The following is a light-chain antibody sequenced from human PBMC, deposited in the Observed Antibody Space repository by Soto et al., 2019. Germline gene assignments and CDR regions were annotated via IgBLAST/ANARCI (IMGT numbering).Light chain of an antibody. Sequence: EIVLTQSPGTLSLSPGERATLSCRASQSVSSSHLAWYQQKPGQAPRLLIYGASSRATGIPDRFSGSWSGTDFTLTISRLEPEDFVVYYCQQYGNSYTFGQGTKLEIK. J-gene: IGKJ2*01. V-gene: IGKV3-20*01. CDR1: QSVSSSH. CDR2: GAS. CDR3: QQYGNSYT.